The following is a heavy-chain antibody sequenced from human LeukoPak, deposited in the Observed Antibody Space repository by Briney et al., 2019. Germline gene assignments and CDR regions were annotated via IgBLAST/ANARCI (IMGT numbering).Heavy chain of an antibody. CDR3: ATERGVGAPNWFDP. D-gene: IGHD1-26*01. Sequence: PGGSLRLSCAVSGFTLSSYWMHWVRQAPGKGLVWVSRIDSDGSTTDYADSVQGRFTISRDNSKNTLYLQMNSLRAEDAAVYYCATERGVGAPNWFDPWGQGTLVTVSS. V-gene: IGHV3-74*01. CDR2: IDSDGSTT. CDR1: GFTLSSYW. J-gene: IGHJ5*02.